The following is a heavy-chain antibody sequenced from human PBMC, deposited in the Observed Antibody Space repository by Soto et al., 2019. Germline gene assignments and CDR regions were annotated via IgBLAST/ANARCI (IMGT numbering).Heavy chain of an antibody. Sequence: GGSLRLSCAASGFTFDDYAMHWVRQAPGKGLEWVSGISWNSGSIGYADSVKGRFTISRDNAKNSLYLQMNSLRAEDTALYYCATLHDYDEPMENFDYWGQGTLVTVSS. J-gene: IGHJ4*02. D-gene: IGHD4-17*01. V-gene: IGHV3-9*01. CDR3: ATLHDYDEPMENFDY. CDR1: GFTFDDYA. CDR2: ISWNSGSI.